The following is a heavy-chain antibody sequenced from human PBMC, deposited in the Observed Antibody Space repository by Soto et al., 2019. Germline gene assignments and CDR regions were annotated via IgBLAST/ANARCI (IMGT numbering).Heavy chain of an antibody. Sequence: ASVTVSCKASGYTFTSYDINWVQQAPGPGLEWLGWMNPNSGNTGYAQKFQGRVTMTRNTSISTAYMELSSLRSEDTAVYYCARASSGWYDPYYYYYYGMDGWGQGTTVT. V-gene: IGHV1-8*01. CDR3: ARASSGWYDPYYYYYYGMDG. CDR1: GYTFTSYD. J-gene: IGHJ6*02. CDR2: MNPNSGNT. D-gene: IGHD6-19*01.